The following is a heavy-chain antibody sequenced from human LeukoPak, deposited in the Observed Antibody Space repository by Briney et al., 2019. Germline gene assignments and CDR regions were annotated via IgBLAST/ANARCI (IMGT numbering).Heavy chain of an antibody. Sequence: PGGSLRLSCAASGFTFSSYAMSWVRQAPGKGLEWVSAISGNGGSTYYADSVKGRFTISRDNSKNTLYLQMNSLRAEDTAVYYCALADLYGSGSYCWALNAFDIWGQGTMVTVSS. CDR1: GFTFSSYA. CDR3: ALADLYGSGSYCWALNAFDI. V-gene: IGHV3-23*01. D-gene: IGHD3-10*01. CDR2: ISGNGGST. J-gene: IGHJ3*02.